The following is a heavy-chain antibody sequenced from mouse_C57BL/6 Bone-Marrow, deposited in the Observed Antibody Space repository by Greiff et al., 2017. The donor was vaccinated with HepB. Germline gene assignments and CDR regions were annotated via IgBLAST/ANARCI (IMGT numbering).Heavy chain of an antibody. CDR1: GFTFSSYA. V-gene: IGHV5-9-1*02. CDR2: ISSGGDYI. D-gene: IGHD2-2*01. CDR3: TRGPIYYGYDEGFAY. J-gene: IGHJ3*01. Sequence: EVKVEESGEGLVKPGGSLKLSCAASGFTFSSYAMSWVRQTPEKRLEWVAYISSGGDYIYYADTVKGRFTISRDNARNTLYLQMSSLKSEDTAMYYCTRGPIYYGYDEGFAYWGQGTLVTVSA.